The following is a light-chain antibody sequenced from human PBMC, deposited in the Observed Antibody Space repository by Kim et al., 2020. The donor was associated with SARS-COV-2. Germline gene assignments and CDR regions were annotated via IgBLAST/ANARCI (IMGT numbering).Light chain of an antibody. CDR2: DAS. CDR3: HQSESLPYT. Sequence: SASVGDRITITCQASQDIKKSLNGYQQKPGEAPKLLIYDASNLETGVPSRFSGSGSETDFTFTINSLQPEDIATYFCHQSESLPYTFGQGTKLEI. J-gene: IGKJ2*01. V-gene: IGKV1-33*01. CDR1: QDIKKS.